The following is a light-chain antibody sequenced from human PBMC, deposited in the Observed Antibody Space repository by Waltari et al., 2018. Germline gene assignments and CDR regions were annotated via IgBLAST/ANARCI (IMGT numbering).Light chain of an antibody. CDR2: WAS. V-gene: IGKV4-1*01. J-gene: IGKJ2*01. CDR3: QQYSGTPYT. CDR1: QSVLYSPNNHNY. Sequence: DIVMTQSPDSLAVSLGERATINCKSIQSVLYSPNNHNYLAWYQQKPGQPPKLLIYWASTRESGVPDRFSGSGSGTDFTLTISSLQAEDVAVYYCQQYSGTPYTFGQGTKLEIK.